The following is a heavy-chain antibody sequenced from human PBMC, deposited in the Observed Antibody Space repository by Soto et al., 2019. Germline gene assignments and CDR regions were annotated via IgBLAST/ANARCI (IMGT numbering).Heavy chain of an antibody. CDR3: ARVYCGGGSCYSIDY. CDR1: GYTFTSYY. J-gene: IGHJ4*02. CDR2: INPSGGSS. Sequence: ASVKVSCKASGYTFTSYYMHWVRQAPGQGLEWKGIINPSGGSSSYAQKFQGRVTMTRDTSTSTVYMELSSLRSEDTAVYYCARVYCGGGSCYSIDYWGQGTLVTVSS. V-gene: IGHV1-46*03. D-gene: IGHD2-15*01.